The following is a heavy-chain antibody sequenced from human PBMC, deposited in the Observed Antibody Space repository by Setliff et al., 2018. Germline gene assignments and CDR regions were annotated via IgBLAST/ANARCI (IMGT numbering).Heavy chain of an antibody. V-gene: IGHV4-39*01. CDR2: IYYSGTT. J-gene: IGHJ6*03. CDR1: GGSISSSDFY. Sequence: PSETLSLTCTVSGGSISSSDFYWGWIRQPPGKGLEWIGSIYYSGTTYYNPSLKSPVTISIDTSKNQFSLNLSSLTAADTAVYYCARVSGFQYMDVWDKGTTVTVSS. D-gene: IGHD3-3*01. CDR3: ARVSGFQYMDV.